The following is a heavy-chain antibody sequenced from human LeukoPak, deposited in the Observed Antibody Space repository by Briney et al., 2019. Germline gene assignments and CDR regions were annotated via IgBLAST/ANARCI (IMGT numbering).Heavy chain of an antibody. V-gene: IGHV3-15*01. J-gene: IGHJ4*02. CDR2: IRSKADGGTT. CDR1: GFTFSTYW. D-gene: IGHD3-10*01. Sequence: GGSLRLSCAASGFTFSTYWMSWVRQAPGKGMEWLGRIRSKADGGTTDYATPVKGRFTFSRDDSKSTLYLQMNSLKTEDTAVYYCTTLGSDDYWGQGTLVTVSS. CDR3: TTLGSDDY.